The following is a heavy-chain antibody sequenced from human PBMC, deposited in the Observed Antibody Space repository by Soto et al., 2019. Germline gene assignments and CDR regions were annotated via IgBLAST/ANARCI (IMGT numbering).Heavy chain of an antibody. CDR2: ISYEGSNK. J-gene: IGHJ3*02. Sequence: GGSLRLSCAASGFTFSSYAMHWVRQAPGRGLEWVAVISYEGSNKYYVDSVKGRFTISRDNSKNTLYLQLNSLRAEDTAVYYCARPSNYYDSSGYYADAFDIWGQGTMVTVSS. CDR3: ARPSNYYDSSGYYADAFDI. V-gene: IGHV3-30*04. CDR1: GFTFSSYA. D-gene: IGHD3-22*01.